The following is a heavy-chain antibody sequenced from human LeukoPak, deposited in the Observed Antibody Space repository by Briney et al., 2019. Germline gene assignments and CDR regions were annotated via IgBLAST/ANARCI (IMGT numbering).Heavy chain of an antibody. CDR3: AGRNSASITMIH. CDR1: GYTFTNYY. J-gene: IGHJ4*02. Sequence: GASVKVSFKASGYTFTNYYVHWVRQAPGQGLEWMGIINPSGGTTRYAQKFQGRVTMIRDTSTTTVYMELSSLRSDDTGVYYCAGRNSASITMIHWGQGSPVTVSS. V-gene: IGHV1-46*01. D-gene: IGHD3-22*01. CDR2: INPSGGTT.